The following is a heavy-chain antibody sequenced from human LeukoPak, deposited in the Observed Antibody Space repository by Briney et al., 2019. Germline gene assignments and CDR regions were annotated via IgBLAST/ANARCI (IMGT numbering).Heavy chain of an antibody. CDR1: GYSISSSYY. V-gene: IGHV4-38-2*01. Sequence: SETLSLTCAVSGYSISSSYYWGWIRQPPGKGLEWIGSIYYSGSTYYNPSLKSRVTISVDTSKNQFSLKLSSVTAADTAVYYCARRRGYSSGWSASWFDPWGQGTLVTVSS. CDR3: ARRRGYSSGWSASWFDP. J-gene: IGHJ5*02. D-gene: IGHD6-19*01. CDR2: IYYSGST.